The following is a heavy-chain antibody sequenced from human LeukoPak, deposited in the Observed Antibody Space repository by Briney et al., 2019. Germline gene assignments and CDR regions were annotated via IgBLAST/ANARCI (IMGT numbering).Heavy chain of an antibody. CDR2: INSDGSST. J-gene: IGHJ5*02. D-gene: IGHD3-16*01. CDR1: GFTFSSYW. CDR3: ARAPGGSATP. V-gene: IGHV3-74*01. Sequence: AGGSLRLSCAASGFTFSSYWMHWVRQAPGKGLVWVSRINSDGSSTSYTDSVQGRFTVSRDNAKNTLYLQMNSLRAEDTAVYYCARAPGGSATPWGQGTLVTVSS.